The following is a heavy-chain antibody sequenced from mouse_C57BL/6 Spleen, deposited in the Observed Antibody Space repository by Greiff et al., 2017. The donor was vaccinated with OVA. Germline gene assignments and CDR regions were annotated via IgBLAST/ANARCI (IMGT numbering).Heavy chain of an antibody. CDR1: GFTFSDYY. V-gene: IGHV5-12*01. CDR2: ISNGGGST. CDR3: ARQDDYDDYYAMDY. Sequence: DVKLVESGGGLVQPGGSLKLSCAASGFTFSDYYMYWVRQTPEKRLEWVAYISNGGGSTYYPDTVKGRFNISRDNAKNTLYLQMSRLKSEDTAMYYCARQDDYDDYYAMDYWGQGTSVTVSS. J-gene: IGHJ4*01. D-gene: IGHD2-4*01.